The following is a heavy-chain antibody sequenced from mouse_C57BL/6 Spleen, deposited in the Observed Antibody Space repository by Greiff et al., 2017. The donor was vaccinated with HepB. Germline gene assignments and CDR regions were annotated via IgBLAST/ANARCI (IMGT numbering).Heavy chain of an antibody. Sequence: VQVVESGAELVKPGASVKISCKASGYAFSSYWMNWVKQRPGKGLEWIGQIYPGDGDTNYNGKFKGKATLTADKSSSTAYMQLSSLTSEDSAVYFCARNEGKLGLYSFHHWCQGPTLTVSS. V-gene: IGHV1-80*01. D-gene: IGHD3-3*01. CDR2: IYPGDGDT. CDR1: GYAFSSYW. J-gene: IGHJ2*01. CDR3: ARNEGKLGLYSFHH.